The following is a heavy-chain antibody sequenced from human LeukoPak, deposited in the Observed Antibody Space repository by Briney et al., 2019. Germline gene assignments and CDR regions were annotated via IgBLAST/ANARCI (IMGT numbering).Heavy chain of an antibody. CDR3: AKGRLEPLYFDY. Sequence: GGSLRLSCAASGFTLNTYAVSWVRQAPGKGLEWVASISSRASSTYYADSVRGRFTISRDNSKNTLSLQMNSLRPEDTAVYYCAKGRLEPLYFDYYGQGTLVTVSS. D-gene: IGHD1-1*01. V-gene: IGHV3-23*01. CDR2: ISSRASST. J-gene: IGHJ4*02. CDR1: GFTLNTYA.